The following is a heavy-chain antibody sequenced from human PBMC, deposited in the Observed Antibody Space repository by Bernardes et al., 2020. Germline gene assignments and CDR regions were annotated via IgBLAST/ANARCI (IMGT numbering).Heavy chain of an antibody. J-gene: IGHJ5*02. V-gene: IGHV3-23*01. D-gene: IGHD4-17*01. CDR2: ISGSGGNT. Sequence: GGSLRLSCVASGFTFKNYAMTWVRQAPGKGLEWVSAISGSGGNTYYADSVKGRFTISRDNSKNTLYLRLNSLRADDSGVFYCAKDGYGDNWFDPWGQGTLVTVSS. CDR1: GFTFKNYA. CDR3: AKDGYGDNWFDP.